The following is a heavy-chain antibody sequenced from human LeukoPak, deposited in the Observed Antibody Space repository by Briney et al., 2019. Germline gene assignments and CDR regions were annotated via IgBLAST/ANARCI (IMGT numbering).Heavy chain of an antibody. V-gene: IGHV3-30*04. CDR1: GFTFTTYA. J-gene: IGHJ6*03. Sequence: GGSLRLSCTASGFTFTTYAMHWVRQAPGKGLEWLAVISYDASNKYYADSVKGRFTISRDNSKNTLYLQMNSLRVEDTAVYYCAKDREVGAPWVYYYYMDVWGKGTTVTVSS. CDR3: AKDREVGAPWVYYYYMDV. CDR2: ISYDASNK. D-gene: IGHD1-26*01.